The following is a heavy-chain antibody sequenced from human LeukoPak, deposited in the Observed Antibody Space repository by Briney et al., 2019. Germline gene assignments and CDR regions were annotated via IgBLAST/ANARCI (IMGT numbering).Heavy chain of an antibody. D-gene: IGHD1-26*01. Sequence: SETLSLTCTVSGGSISSYYWSWIRQPPGKGLEWIGSIYYSGSTYYNPSLKSRVTISVDTSKNQFSLKLSSVTAADTAVYYCARVQVGAEIWGQGTLVTVSS. CDR3: ARVQVGAEI. J-gene: IGHJ4*02. V-gene: IGHV4-59*05. CDR2: IYYSGST. CDR1: GGSISSYY.